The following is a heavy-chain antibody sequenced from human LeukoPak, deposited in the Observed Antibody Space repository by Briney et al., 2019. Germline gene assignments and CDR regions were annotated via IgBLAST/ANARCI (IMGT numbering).Heavy chain of an antibody. D-gene: IGHD4-23*01. CDR3: ARVRDYGGNSDAFDI. J-gene: IGHJ3*02. CDR2: ISTYIGNT. CDR1: GYTFTNYG. Sequence: AASVKVSCKASGYTFTNYGINWVRQAPGQGLEWIGWISTYIGNTNYAQKLQGRVTMTTDTSTSTAYMELRSLRSDDTAVYYCARVRDYGGNSDAFDIWGQGAMVTVSS. V-gene: IGHV1-18*01.